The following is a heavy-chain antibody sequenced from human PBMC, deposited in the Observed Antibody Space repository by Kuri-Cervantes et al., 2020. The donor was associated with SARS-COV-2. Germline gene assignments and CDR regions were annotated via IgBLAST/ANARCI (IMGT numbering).Heavy chain of an antibody. CDR3: AKEGHYDFWSGPFDY. V-gene: IGHV3-64*01. D-gene: IGHD3-3*01. CDR2: ISSNGGST. CDR1: RFTFSSYA. Sequence: GGSLRLSCAASRFTFSSYAMHWVRQAPGKGLEYVSAISSNGGSTYYANSVKGRFTISRDNSKNTLYLQMGSLRAEDMAVYYCAKEGHYDFWSGPFDYWGQGTLVTVSS. J-gene: IGHJ4*02.